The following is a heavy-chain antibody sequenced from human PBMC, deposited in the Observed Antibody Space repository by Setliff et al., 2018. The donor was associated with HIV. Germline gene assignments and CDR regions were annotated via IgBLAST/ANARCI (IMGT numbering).Heavy chain of an antibody. CDR2: MNPNSGNT. D-gene: IGHD2-21*02. CDR1: GYTFSSYD. CDR3: ASRASCGGDCPWYFDL. V-gene: IGHV1-8*02. Sequence: GASVKVSCKASGYTFSSYDINWVRQATGQGLEWMGWMNPNSGNTGYAQKFQGRVTMTRDTSIGTAYMELNNLKFEDTAVYHCASRASCGGDCPWYFDLWGRGTLVTVSS. J-gene: IGHJ2*01.